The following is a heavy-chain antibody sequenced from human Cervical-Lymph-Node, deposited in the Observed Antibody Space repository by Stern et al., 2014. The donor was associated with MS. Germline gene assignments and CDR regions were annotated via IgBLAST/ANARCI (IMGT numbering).Heavy chain of an antibody. V-gene: IGHV1-18*01. CDR2: ISAYNGNT. Sequence: QLVQSGAEVKKPGASVKVSCKASGYTFTSYGISWGLQAPGQGLERLGWISAYNGNTNCAQKLQGRVTMTTDTSASTAYMELRSLRSDDTAVYYCARGLLGSENAFDIWGQGTMVTVSS. CDR3: ARGLLGSENAFDI. J-gene: IGHJ3*02. CDR1: GYTFTSYG. D-gene: IGHD2-15*01.